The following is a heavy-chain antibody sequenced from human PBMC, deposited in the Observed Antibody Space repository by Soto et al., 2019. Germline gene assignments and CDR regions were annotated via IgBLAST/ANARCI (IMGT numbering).Heavy chain of an antibody. CDR1: GGSISSGDYY. J-gene: IGHJ5*02. D-gene: IGHD6-13*01. V-gene: IGHV4-30-4*01. CDR2: IYYSGST. CDR3: ARDLSGAAAGNNWFDP. Sequence: SETLSLTCTVSGGSISSGDYYWSWIRQPPGKGLEWIGYIYYSGSTYYNPSLKSRVTISVDTSKNQFSLKLSSVTAADTAVYYCARDLSGAAAGNNWFDPWGQGTLVTVSS.